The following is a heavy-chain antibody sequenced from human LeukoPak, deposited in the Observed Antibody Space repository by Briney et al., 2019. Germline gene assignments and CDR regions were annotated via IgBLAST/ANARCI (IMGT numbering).Heavy chain of an antibody. Sequence: ASVKVSCKASGYTFTSYDINWVRQATGQGLEWMGWMNPNSGNTGYAQKFQGRVTMTRNTSISTAYMELSSLRSGDTAVYYCARGPKKYCTNGVCYFDYWGQGTLVTVSS. V-gene: IGHV1-8*01. J-gene: IGHJ4*02. D-gene: IGHD2-8*01. CDR1: GYTFTSYD. CDR3: ARGPKKYCTNGVCYFDY. CDR2: MNPNSGNT.